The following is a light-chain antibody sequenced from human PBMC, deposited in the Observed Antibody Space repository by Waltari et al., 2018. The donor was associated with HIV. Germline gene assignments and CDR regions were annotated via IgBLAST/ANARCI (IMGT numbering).Light chain of an antibody. J-gene: IGLJ2*01. CDR1: NDDIGSYIY. CDR2: DVS. V-gene: IGLV2-14*03. Sequence: QSVLTQPPSVSAAPGQKVTISCSGTNDDIGSYIYVSWYQQHPGKVPKLLMYDVSSRPSGVSDRFSGSKSGHTASLTISGIQTEDEAHYYCTSYTSHGTVVFGGGTKLTVL. CDR3: TSYTSHGTVV.